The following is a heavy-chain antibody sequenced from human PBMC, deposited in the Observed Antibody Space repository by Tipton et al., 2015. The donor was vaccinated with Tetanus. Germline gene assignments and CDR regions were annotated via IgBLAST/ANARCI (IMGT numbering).Heavy chain of an antibody. CDR1: GFTFSTYE. D-gene: IGHD5-24*01. J-gene: IGHJ4*02. CDR2: ISSSGSIV. CDR3: TRHRRGDGYNLGAY. Sequence: SLRLSCETSGFTFSTYEMNWVRQAPGKGLEWVSYISSSGSIVYYADSVKGRFTFSRDNAKKSLYLQMNNLRVGDTAVYYCTRHRRGDGYNLGAYWGPGTLVTVSS. V-gene: IGHV3-48*03.